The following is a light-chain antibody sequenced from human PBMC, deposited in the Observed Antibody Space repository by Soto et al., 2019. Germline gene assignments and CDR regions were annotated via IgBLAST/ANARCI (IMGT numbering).Light chain of an antibody. CDR3: SSYTSSSTYV. J-gene: IGLJ1*01. V-gene: IGLV2-18*02. Sequence: SALTQPPPLSGAPGQSVTLSFTGTSSAVGSYNRVSWYQLPPGTAPQLMVYEVSNRPSGVPDRFSGSKSGNTASLTISGLQAEDEADYYCSSYTSSSTYVFGTGTKVTVL. CDR2: EVS. CDR1: SSAVGSYNR.